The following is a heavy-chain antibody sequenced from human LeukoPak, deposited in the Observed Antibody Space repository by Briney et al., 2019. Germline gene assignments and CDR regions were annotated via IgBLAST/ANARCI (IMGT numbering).Heavy chain of an antibody. J-gene: IGHJ4*02. CDR3: ARGGYSGSDYF. V-gene: IGHV3-48*04. CDR1: GFTFSSYI. CDR2: IDSSGNTI. Sequence: GGSLRLSCAASGFTFSSYIMTWVRQAPGKGLEWVSYIDSSGNTIYYADSVKGRFTISRDNAKNSLFLQMHSLRAEDTAVYYCARGGYSGSDYFWGQGTLVTVSS. D-gene: IGHD5-12*01.